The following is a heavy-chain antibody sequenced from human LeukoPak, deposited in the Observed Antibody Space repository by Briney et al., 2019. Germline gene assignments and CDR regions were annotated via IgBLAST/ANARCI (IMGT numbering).Heavy chain of an antibody. D-gene: IGHD3-22*01. V-gene: IGHV3-48*03. Sequence: GGSLRLSCAASGFTFSSYEMNWVRQAPGKGLEWVSYISSSGSTIYYADSVKGRFTISRDNAKNSLYLQMNSLRAEDTAVYYCARDLGYYDSSGYYTPSYWGQGTLVTVSS. J-gene: IGHJ4*02. CDR2: ISSSGSTI. CDR3: ARDLGYYDSSGYYTPSY. CDR1: GFTFSSYE.